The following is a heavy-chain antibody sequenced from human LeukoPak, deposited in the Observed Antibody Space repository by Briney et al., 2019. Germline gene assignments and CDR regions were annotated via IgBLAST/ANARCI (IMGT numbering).Heavy chain of an antibody. Sequence: GGSLRLSCAASGFTVSSNYMSWVRQAPGKGLEWVGRIKSENDGGTTDYASPVRGRFVISRDDSKNTLYLQMSGLRMEDTAVYYCTTAAALGWGQGTLVTVSS. CDR1: GFTVSSNY. J-gene: IGHJ4*02. V-gene: IGHV3-15*01. D-gene: IGHD6-25*01. CDR2: IKSENDGGTT. CDR3: TTAAALG.